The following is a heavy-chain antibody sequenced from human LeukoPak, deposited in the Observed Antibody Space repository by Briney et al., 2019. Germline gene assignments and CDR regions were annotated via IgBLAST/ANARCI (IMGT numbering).Heavy chain of an antibody. V-gene: IGHV3-30*03. Sequence: GRSLRLSCAASGFTFTIYGMHWVRQAPGKGLEWVAVIAEDGKTTYYADSVKGRFTISRDNAKNSLYLQMNSLRVEDTAVYYCAGDYSSGWYTQYYFNYWGQGTLVTVSS. J-gene: IGHJ4*02. CDR3: AGDYSSGWYTQYYFNY. CDR1: GFTFTIYG. CDR2: IAEDGKTT. D-gene: IGHD6-19*01.